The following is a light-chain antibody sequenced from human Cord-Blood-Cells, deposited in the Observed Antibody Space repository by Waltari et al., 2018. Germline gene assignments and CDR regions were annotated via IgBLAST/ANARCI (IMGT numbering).Light chain of an antibody. J-gene: IGLJ1*01. CDR3: SSYTSSSTLYV. CDR1: SSDVGGYNY. V-gene: IGLV2-14*01. Sequence: QSALTQPASVSGSPRQSITISCTGTSSDVGGYNYVSWYQQHPGKAPKLMIYDVSNRPSGVSNRFSGSKSGNTASRTISGLQAEDEADYYCSSYTSSSTLYVFGTGTKVTVL. CDR2: DVS.